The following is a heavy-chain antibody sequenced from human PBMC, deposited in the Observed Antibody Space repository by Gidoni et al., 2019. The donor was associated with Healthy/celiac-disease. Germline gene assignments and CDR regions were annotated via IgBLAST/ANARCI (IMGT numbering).Heavy chain of an antibody. CDR2: IYHSGST. Sequence: QLQLQESGSGLVKPSQTLSLTRAVTGGSISSGGYSWSWLRQPPGKGLEWIGYIYHSGSTYYNPSLKSRVTISVDRSKNQFSLKLSSVTASDTAVYSCARTAGYGFDPWGQGTLVTVSS. V-gene: IGHV4-30-2*01. CDR3: ARTAGYGFDP. D-gene: IGHD5-18*01. CDR1: GGSISSGGYS. J-gene: IGHJ5*02.